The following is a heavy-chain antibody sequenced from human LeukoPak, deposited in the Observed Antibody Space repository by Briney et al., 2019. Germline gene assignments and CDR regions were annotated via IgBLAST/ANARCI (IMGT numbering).Heavy chain of an antibody. V-gene: IGHV4-39*07. CDR2: IYYSGST. Sequence: PSETLSLTCSVSGGSISSSSYYWGWIRQPPGKGLEWIGSIYYSGSTYYNPSLKSQVTISVDTSKNQFSLKLSSVTAADTAVYYCARDRDWNSGFDYWGQGTLVTVSS. D-gene: IGHD1-7*01. CDR3: ARDRDWNSGFDY. J-gene: IGHJ4*02. CDR1: GGSISSSSYY.